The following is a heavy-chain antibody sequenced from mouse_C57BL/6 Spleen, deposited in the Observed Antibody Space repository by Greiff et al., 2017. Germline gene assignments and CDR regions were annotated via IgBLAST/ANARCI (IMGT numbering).Heavy chain of an antibody. Sequence: QVQLKESGPGLVQPSQSLSITCTVSGFSLTSYGVHWVRQSPGKGLEWLGVIWRGGSTDYNAAFMSRLSITKDNSKSQVFFKMNSLQADDTAIYYCAKENYGRDYAMDYWGQGTSVTVSS. V-gene: IGHV2-5*01. CDR1: GFSLTSYG. CDR2: IWRGGST. D-gene: IGHD1-1*01. CDR3: AKENYGRDYAMDY. J-gene: IGHJ4*01.